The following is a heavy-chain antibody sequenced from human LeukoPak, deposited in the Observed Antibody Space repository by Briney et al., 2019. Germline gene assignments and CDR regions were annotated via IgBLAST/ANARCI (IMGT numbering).Heavy chain of an antibody. CDR1: GGSFSGYY. D-gene: IGHD3-22*01. J-gene: IGHJ4*02. V-gene: IGHV4-34*01. CDR3: AIYYYDSSGYYYFDY. Sequence: SETLSLTCAVYGGSFSGYYWSWIRQPPGKGLEWIGEINHSGSTNYNPSLKSRVTISVDTSKNQFSLKLSSVTAADTAVYYCAIYYYDSSGYYYFDYWGQGTLVTVSS. CDR2: INHSGST.